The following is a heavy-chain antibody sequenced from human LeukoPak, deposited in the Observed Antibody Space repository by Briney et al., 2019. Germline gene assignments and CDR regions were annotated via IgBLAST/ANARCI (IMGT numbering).Heavy chain of an antibody. J-gene: IGHJ4*02. CDR2: IYHSGST. CDR3: ARDTSSSWEGGTDY. CDR1: GYSISSGYY. D-gene: IGHD6-13*01. V-gene: IGHV4-38-2*02. Sequence: SETLSLTCTVSGYSISSGYYWGWIRQPPGKGLEWIGSIYHSGSTYYNPSLKSRVTISVDTSKNQFSLKLSSVTAADTAVYYCARDTSSSWEGGTDYWGQGTLVTVSS.